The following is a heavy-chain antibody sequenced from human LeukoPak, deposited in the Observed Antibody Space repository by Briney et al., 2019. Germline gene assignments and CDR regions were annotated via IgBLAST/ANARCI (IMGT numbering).Heavy chain of an antibody. J-gene: IGHJ4*02. CDR1: GGTFSSYA. V-gene: IGHV1-69*13. CDR3: ASPGTMVRGVITY. CDR2: IIPIFGTA. Sequence: ASVKVSCKASGGTFSSYAISWVRRAPGQGLEWMGGIIPIFGTANYAQKFQGRVTITADESTSTAYMELSSLRSEDTAVYYCASPGTMVRGVITYWGQGTLVTVSS. D-gene: IGHD3-10*01.